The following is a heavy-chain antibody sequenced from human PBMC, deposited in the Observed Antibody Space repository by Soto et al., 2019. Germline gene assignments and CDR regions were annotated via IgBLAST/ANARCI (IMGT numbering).Heavy chain of an antibody. CDR1: GFTFSSYA. V-gene: IGHV3-64D*08. Sequence: GGSLRLSCSASGFTFSSYAMHWVRQAPGKGLEYVSAISSNGGSTYYADSVKGRFTLSRDNSKNTLYLQMSSLRAEDTAVYYCSRGYYYYGMDVWGQGTTVTVSS. CDR3: SRGYYYYGMDV. J-gene: IGHJ6*02. CDR2: ISSNGGST. D-gene: IGHD3-16*01.